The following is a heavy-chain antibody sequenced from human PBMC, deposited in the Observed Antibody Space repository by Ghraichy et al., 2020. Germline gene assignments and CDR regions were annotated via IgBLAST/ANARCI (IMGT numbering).Heavy chain of an antibody. Sequence: GGSLRLSCAVSEFTFDGYPMTWVRQAPGKGLEWVSTLGAAGRSTFYADSVKGRFTISRDKAKRTMYLQMNSLRADDTAVYYCAKEGGRLGEGAFDVWGQGTKVTLSS. V-gene: IGHV3-23*01. D-gene: IGHD3-10*01. CDR1: EFTFDGYP. CDR3: AKEGGRLGEGAFDV. J-gene: IGHJ3*01. CDR2: LGAAGRST.